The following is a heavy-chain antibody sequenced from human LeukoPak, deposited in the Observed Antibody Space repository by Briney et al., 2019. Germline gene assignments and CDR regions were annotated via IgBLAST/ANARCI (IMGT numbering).Heavy chain of an antibody. CDR1: GYTFSNFG. CDR2: ISGNNDNP. CDR3: ARDGTSTDDY. J-gene: IGHJ4*02. V-gene: IGHV1-18*01. Sequence: GAAVKESCKTSGYTFSNFGISWVRQAPGQGLEWMGWISGNNDNPNYGQKFQGRFTVTTDSSTSTAYMELRNLRSDDTAVYYCARDGTSTDDYWGQGTL. D-gene: IGHD1-26*01.